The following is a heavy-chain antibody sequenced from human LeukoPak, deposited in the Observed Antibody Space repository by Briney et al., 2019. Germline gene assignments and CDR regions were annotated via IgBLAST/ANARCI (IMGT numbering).Heavy chain of an antibody. CDR1: GYTFTSYY. J-gene: IGHJ4*02. CDR2: INPSGGST. D-gene: IGHD1-26*01. CDR3: ARESGSYFFDDYYFDY. V-gene: IGHV1-46*01. Sequence: ASVKVSCKASGYTFTSYYMHWVRQAPGQGLEWMGIINPSGGSTSYAQKFQGRVTMTRDTSISTAYMELSRLRSDDTAVYYCARESGSYFFDDYYFDYWGQGTLVTVSS.